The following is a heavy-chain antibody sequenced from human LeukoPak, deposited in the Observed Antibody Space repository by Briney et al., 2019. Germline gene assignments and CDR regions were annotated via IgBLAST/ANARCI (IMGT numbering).Heavy chain of an antibody. V-gene: IGHV1-69*01. Sequence: ASVKVSCKASGGTFSSYAISWVRQAPGQGLEWMGGIIPIFGTANYALKFQGRVTITADESTSTAYMELSSLRSEDTAVYYCARDPEPLGSRFDPWGQGTLVTVSS. CDR1: GGTFSSYA. J-gene: IGHJ5*02. CDR2: IIPIFGTA. CDR3: ARDPEPLGSRFDP. D-gene: IGHD3-16*01.